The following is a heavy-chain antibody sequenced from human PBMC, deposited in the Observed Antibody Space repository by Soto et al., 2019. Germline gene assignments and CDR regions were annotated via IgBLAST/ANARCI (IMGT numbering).Heavy chain of an antibody. V-gene: IGHV3-21*01. CDR1: GFTFSSYS. D-gene: IGHD6-13*01. CDR2: ISSSSSYI. J-gene: IGHJ6*02. CDR3: ASPQQLVRVGYYYYGMDV. Sequence: LRLSCAASGFTFSSYSMNWVRQAPGKGLEWVSSISSSSSYIYYADSVKGRFTISRDNAKNSLYLQMNSLRAEDTAVYYCASPQQLVRVGYYYYGMDVWGQGTTVTVSS.